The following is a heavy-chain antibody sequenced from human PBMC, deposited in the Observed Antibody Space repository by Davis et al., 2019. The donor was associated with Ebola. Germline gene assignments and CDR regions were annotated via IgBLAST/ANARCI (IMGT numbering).Heavy chain of an antibody. J-gene: IGHJ5*02. CDR2: INHIGST. CDR3: ARGPDWFDP. CDR1: GGSFSGYY. V-gene: IGHV4-34*01. Sequence: SETLSPTCAVYGGSFSGYYWSWIRQPPGKGREWIGEINHIGSTNYNPSLKSRVTISVDTSKNQLKVSSVTAADTAVYYCARGPDWFDPWGQGTLVTVSS.